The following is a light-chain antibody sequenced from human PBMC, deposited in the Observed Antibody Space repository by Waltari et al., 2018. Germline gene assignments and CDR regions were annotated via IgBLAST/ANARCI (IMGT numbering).Light chain of an antibody. CDR1: SSNIGNNA. CDR2: YDD. V-gene: IGLV1-36*01. J-gene: IGLJ2*01. Sequence: QSVLTQPPSVSEAPRQRVTISCSGSSSNIGNNAVNWYQQLPGKAPKLLIYYDDLLPSGVSDRFSGSKSGTSDSLAISGLQSEDEADYYCAAWDDSLNGVVFGGGTELTVL. CDR3: AAWDDSLNGVV.